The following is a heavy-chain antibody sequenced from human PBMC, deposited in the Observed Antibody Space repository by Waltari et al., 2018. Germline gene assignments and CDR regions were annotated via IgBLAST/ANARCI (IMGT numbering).Heavy chain of an antibody. CDR3: ARDHYYSKDV. V-gene: IGHV3-74*01. Sequence: EVQLVASGGGLVQPGVSLTLSCEASGFIFSTYWMHCGRQAPGKGVGWVSRIDNGDGGGTSYADSVKGRFTISRDNAKNTLYLQMNSLRAEDTGVYYCARDHYYSKDVWGTGTTVTVSS. CDR2: IDNGDGGGT. J-gene: IGHJ6*04. CDR1: GFIFSTYW.